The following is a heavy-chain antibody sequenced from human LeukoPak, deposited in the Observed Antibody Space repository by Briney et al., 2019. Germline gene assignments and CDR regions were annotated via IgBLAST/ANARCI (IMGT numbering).Heavy chain of an antibody. D-gene: IGHD4-23*01. J-gene: IGHJ4*02. CDR2: IYHSGST. V-gene: IGHV4-30-2*01. Sequence: SQTLSLTCTVSGGSISSGGYYWSWIRQPPGKGLEWIGYIYHSGSTYYNPSLKSRVTISVDRSKNQFSLKLSSVTAADTAVYYCAREDYGGNSGLDYWGQGTLVTVSS. CDR3: AREDYGGNSGLDY. CDR1: GGSISSGGYY.